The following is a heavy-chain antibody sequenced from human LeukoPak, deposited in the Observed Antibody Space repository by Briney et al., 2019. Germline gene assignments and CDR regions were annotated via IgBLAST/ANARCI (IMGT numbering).Heavy chain of an antibody. CDR3: ARGNWAPDIYYYYYYMDV. V-gene: IGHV4-59*01. J-gene: IGHJ6*03. Sequence: SETLSLTCTVSGGSISSYYWSWIRQPPGKGLEWIGYIYYSGSTNYNPSLKSRVTISVDTSKNQFSLKLSSVTAADTAVYYCARGNWAPDIYYYYYYMDVWGKGTTVTVS. D-gene: IGHD5-12*01. CDR2: IYYSGST. CDR1: GGSISSYY.